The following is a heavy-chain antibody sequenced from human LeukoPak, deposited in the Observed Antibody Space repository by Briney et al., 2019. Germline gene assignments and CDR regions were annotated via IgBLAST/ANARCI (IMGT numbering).Heavy chain of an antibody. J-gene: IGHJ4*02. CDR1: GFSLSTSGVG. D-gene: IGHD1-14*01. CDR3: AHRRCGYNWNHGDFDY. Sequence: SGPTLVKSTETLTLTCTFSGFSLSTSGVGVGWIRQSPGKALEWLALIYWDDDKRYRPSLKSRVTITKDTSKNQVVLIMINMDPVDTATYYCAHRRCGYNWNHGDFDYWGQGTLLTVS. CDR2: IYWDDDK. V-gene: IGHV2-5*02.